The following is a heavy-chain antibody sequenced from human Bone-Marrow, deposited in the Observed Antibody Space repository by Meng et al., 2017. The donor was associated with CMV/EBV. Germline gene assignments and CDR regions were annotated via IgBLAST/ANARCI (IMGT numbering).Heavy chain of an antibody. D-gene: IGHD6-13*01. V-gene: IGHV1-2*02. J-gene: IGHJ4*02. CDR2: INPNSGGT. CDR3: ARDGSSWSYYFDY. Sequence: ASVKVSCKASGYTFTGYYMHWVRQAPGQGLEWMGWINPNSGGTNYAQKFQGRVTMTRDTSISTAYMELSRLRSDDTAVYYCARDGSSWSYYFDYWGQGTLVTVSS. CDR1: GYTFTGYY.